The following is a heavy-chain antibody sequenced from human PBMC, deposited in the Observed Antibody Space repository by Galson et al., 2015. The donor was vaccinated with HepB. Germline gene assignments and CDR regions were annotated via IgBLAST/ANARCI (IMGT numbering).Heavy chain of an antibody. CDR2: IRSKAVGGTT. Sequence: SLRLSCATSGVKFGDYALRWFRQSPGKGLEWVGFIRSKAVGGTTEYAASVRGRFTISRDDSKSIAYLQMNSLKTEDTAVYHCSSHSANYSEGDYWGQGTLVTVSS. CDR1: GVKFGDYA. V-gene: IGHV3-49*03. D-gene: IGHD1-26*01. J-gene: IGHJ4*02. CDR3: SSHSANYSEGDY.